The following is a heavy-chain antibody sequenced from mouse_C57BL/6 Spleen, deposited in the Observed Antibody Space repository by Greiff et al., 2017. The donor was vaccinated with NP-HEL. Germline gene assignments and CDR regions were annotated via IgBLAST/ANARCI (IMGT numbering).Heavy chain of an antibody. V-gene: IGHV1-4*01. CDR2: INPSSGYT. Sequence: QVQLKQSGAELARPGASVKMSCKASGYTFTSYTMHWVKQRPGQGLEWIGYINPSSGYTKYNQKFKDKATLTADKSSSTAYMQLSSLTSEDSAVYYCAREGFNWEEWFAYWGQGTLVTVSA. J-gene: IGHJ3*01. CDR3: AREGFNWEEWFAY. CDR1: GYTFTSYT. D-gene: IGHD4-1*02.